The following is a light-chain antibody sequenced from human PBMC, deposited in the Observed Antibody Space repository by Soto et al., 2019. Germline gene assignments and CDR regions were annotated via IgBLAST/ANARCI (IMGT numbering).Light chain of an antibody. Sequence: QSALTQPASVSGSPGQSITISCTGTSGDVGGSNSVSWYQHHPGKAPKLMIYDVNNRPSGVSNRFSGSKSGNTASLTISGLHPDDEADYYCSSYTSVSTLVFGGGTKVTVL. CDR2: DVN. J-gene: IGLJ3*02. CDR3: SSYTSVSTLV. CDR1: SGDVGGSNS. V-gene: IGLV2-14*01.